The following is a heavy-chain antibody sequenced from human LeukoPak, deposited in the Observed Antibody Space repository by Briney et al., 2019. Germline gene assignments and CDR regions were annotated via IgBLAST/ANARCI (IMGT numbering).Heavy chain of an antibody. V-gene: IGHV3-11*04. CDR2: ISISGSSM. CDR1: GFTVSINY. J-gene: IGHJ4*02. Sequence: GGSLRLSCAASGFTVSINYMSWVRQAPGKGLEWVSYISISGSSMYYADSVKGRFTISRDNAKNSLSLQMNSLRAEDTAVYYCARAFGLVAAAACFDYWGQGTLVTVSS. CDR3: ARAFGLVAAAACFDY. D-gene: IGHD6-13*01.